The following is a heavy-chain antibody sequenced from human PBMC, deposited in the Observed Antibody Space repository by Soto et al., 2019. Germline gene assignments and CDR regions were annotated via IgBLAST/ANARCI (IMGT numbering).Heavy chain of an antibody. Sequence: EVQLLESGGGLVQPGGPLRLSCAASGFIFNNYAMGWVRQAPGKSLEWVSAITGSGDYTYYIDSVKGRFTISRNNSNSLLYLLMNSLRAEETAIYYFAKLSSSSLSPHYYFDYWGQVTLVTDSS. D-gene: IGHD2-2*01. V-gene: IGHV3-23*01. J-gene: IGHJ4*02. CDR3: AKLSSSSLSPHYYFDY. CDR1: GFIFNNYA. CDR2: ITGSGDYT.